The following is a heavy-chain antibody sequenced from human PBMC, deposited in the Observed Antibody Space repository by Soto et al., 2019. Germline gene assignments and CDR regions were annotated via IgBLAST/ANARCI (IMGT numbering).Heavy chain of an antibody. Sequence: QVQLVESGGGVVQPGRSLRLSCAASGFTFSSYGMHWVRQAPGKGLEWVAVIWYDGSNKYYADSVKGRFTISRDNSQNTLYLHMNSLRAEDTAVYYCARDGGGLDYWGQGTLVTVSS. J-gene: IGHJ4*02. CDR2: IWYDGSNK. CDR3: ARDGGGLDY. CDR1: GFTFSSYG. V-gene: IGHV3-33*01. D-gene: IGHD3-16*01.